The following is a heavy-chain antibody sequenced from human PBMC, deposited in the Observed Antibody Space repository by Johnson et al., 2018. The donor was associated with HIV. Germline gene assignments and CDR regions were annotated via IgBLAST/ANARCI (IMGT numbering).Heavy chain of an antibody. CDR2: IYSGGST. J-gene: IGHJ3*02. CDR3: ARRAIRDAFDI. Sequence: EQLVESGGGLVQPGGSLRLSCAASGFTVSSYYMNWVRQAPGKGLEWVSVIYSGGSTYYADSVKGRFTISRDNAKNSLYLQMNSLRAEDTAVYYCARRAIRDAFDIWGQGTMVTVSS. V-gene: IGHV3-66*01. CDR1: GFTVSSYY.